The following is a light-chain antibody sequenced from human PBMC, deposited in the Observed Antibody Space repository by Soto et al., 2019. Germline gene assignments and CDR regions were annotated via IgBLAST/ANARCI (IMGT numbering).Light chain of an antibody. V-gene: IGLV2-11*01. CDR3: CSYAGGLTWV. CDR1: GSDVGAHNY. Sequence: QSVLTQPRSVSGSPGQSVTISCTGSGSDVGAHNYVSWYQQHPGKAPKLIIYEVNEWPPGVPDRFSGSKSGNTASLTISGLQADDEADYYCCSYAGGLTWVFGGGTKLTVL. CDR2: EVN. J-gene: IGLJ3*02.